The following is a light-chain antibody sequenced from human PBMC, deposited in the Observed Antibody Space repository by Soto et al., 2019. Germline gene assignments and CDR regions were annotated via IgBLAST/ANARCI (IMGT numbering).Light chain of an antibody. CDR1: QSVLSN. CDR2: GAS. J-gene: IGKJ5*01. CDR3: QQYNKWPQIT. V-gene: IGKV3-15*01. Sequence: EVVVTQSPATLSVSPGDTATLSCRASQSVLSNLAWYQQKPGQAPMLLIDGASTRATGITARLSGSGSGSEFTLTVYRLQSEDFAVYYCQQYNKWPQITLGQGTRLEIK.